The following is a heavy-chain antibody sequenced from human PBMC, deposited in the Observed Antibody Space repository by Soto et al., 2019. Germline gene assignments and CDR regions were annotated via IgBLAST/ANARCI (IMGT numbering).Heavy chain of an antibody. CDR3: AREDQYYYYGMDV. V-gene: IGHV1-2*02. CDR1: GYTFTGYY. J-gene: IGHJ6*02. Sequence: ASVKVSCKASGYTFTGYYMHWVRQAPGQGLEWMGWINPNSGGTNYAQKFQGRVTMTRDTSVSTAYMELSRLRSDDTAVYYCAREDQYYYYGMDVWGQGTTVTVSS. CDR2: INPNSGGT.